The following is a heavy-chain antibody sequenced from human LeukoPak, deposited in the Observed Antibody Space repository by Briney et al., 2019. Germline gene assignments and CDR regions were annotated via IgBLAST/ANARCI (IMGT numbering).Heavy chain of an antibody. D-gene: IGHD1-26*01. J-gene: IGHJ3*02. CDR3: ARDRRGSYDAFDI. Sequence: GGSLRLSCAASGFTFSSYSMNWVRQAPGKGLEWVSSISSSSSYIYYADSVKGRFTISRDSAKNSLYLQMNSLRAEDTAVYYCARDRRGSYDAFDIWGQGTMVTVSS. CDR2: ISSSSSYI. CDR1: GFTFSSYS. V-gene: IGHV3-21*01.